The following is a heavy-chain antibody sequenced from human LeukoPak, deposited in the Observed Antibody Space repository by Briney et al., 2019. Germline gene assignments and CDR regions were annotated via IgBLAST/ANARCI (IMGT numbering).Heavy chain of an antibody. CDR3: ARDFLDYYGSGSYYIGSFDY. CDR2: IWYDGSNE. V-gene: IGHV3-33*01. CDR1: GFTFTSYG. J-gene: IGHJ4*02. D-gene: IGHD3-10*01. Sequence: GGSLRLSCAASGFTFTSYGMHWVRQAPGKGLEWVAVIWYDGSNEYYADSVKGRFTISRDNSRNTLYLQMNSLKAEDTAVYYCARDFLDYYGSGSYYIGSFDYWGQGTLVTVSS.